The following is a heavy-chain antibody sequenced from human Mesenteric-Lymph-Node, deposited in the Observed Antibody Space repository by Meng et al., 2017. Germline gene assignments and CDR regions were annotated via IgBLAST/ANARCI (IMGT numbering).Heavy chain of an antibody. CDR1: GGSISSSNW. D-gene: IGHD2-21*02. CDR3: ARVVTALWGYYFDY. CDR2: IYHSGST. J-gene: IGHJ4*02. Sequence: GRLQVPGPELVKPSQPLSLTCAVYGGSISSSNWWSWVRQPPGKGLEWIGEIYHSGSTNYNPSLKSRVTISVDKSKNQFSLKLSSVTAADTAVYYCARVVTALWGYYFDYWGQGTLVTVFS. V-gene: IGHV4-4*02.